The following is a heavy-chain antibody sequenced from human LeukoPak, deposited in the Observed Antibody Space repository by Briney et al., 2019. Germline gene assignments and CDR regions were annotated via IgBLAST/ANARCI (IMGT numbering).Heavy chain of an antibody. CDR2: IYSSGST. CDR3: VRHNRSFHNPDY. V-gene: IGHV4-59*08. CDR1: GDSISGYY. Sequence: SETLSLTCTVSGDSISGYYWSWIRQPPGKGLEWIGYIYSSGSTDYNPSLKSRVTISVDTSKNQFSLKLKSVTAADTALYYCVRHNRSFHNPDYWGQGTLVTVSS. D-gene: IGHD3-10*01. J-gene: IGHJ4*02.